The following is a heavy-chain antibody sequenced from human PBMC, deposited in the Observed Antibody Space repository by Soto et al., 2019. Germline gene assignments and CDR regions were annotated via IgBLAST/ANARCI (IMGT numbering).Heavy chain of an antibody. CDR1: GFTFRSFG. Sequence: QVQLVESGGGVVQPGRSLSLSCAASGFTFRSFGMHWVRQAPGKGLEWVAIISFDGDKKYYQDSVKGRFTISRDNSRNILYLQKNSLRIEDTAVYYCAKDEELWVGYYFGMDVWGQGTPVTVSS. J-gene: IGHJ6*01. V-gene: IGHV3-30*18. CDR2: ISFDGDKK. D-gene: IGHD2-21*01. CDR3: AKDEELWVGYYFGMDV.